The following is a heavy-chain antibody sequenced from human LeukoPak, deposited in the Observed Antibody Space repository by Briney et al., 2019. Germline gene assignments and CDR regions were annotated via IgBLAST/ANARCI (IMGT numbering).Heavy chain of an antibody. CDR2: IYYSGST. V-gene: IGHV4-59*08. CDR3: ARYYYDSSGYYYDY. Sequence: SETLSLTCTVSGGSISSYYWSWIRQPPGKGLEWIGYIYYSGSTNYNPSLKSRVTISVDTSKNQFSLKLSSVTAADTAVYYCARYYYDSSGYYYDYWGQGTLVTVSS. D-gene: IGHD3-22*01. J-gene: IGHJ4*02. CDR1: GGSISSYY.